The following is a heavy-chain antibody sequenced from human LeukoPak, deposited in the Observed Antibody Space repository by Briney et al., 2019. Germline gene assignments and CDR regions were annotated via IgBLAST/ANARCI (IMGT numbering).Heavy chain of an antibody. V-gene: IGHV1-8*01. J-gene: IGHJ4*02. CDR3: ASSLTDCSGGSCVDH. Sequence: ASVKVSCKASGYTFTSYDINWVRQATGQGLEWIGWMNPNSGNTGYAQKFQGRVTMTRNTSISTAYMELSSLRSEDTAVYYCASSLTDCSGGSCVDHWGQGTLITVSS. CDR1: GYTFTSYD. CDR2: MNPNSGNT. D-gene: IGHD2-15*01.